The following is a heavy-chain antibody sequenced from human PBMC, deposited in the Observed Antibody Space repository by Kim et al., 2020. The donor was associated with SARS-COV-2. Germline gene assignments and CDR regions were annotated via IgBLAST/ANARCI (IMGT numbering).Heavy chain of an antibody. Sequence: ASVKVSCKAYGYTFNSYGISWVRQAPGQGLEWMGWISTDDADTNYAHNVQGRVTLATDTFTRTVYIEMRSLRSDDTAVYYCARDHGGSEATDTFDHWGQG. D-gene: IGHD2-15*01. CDR3: ARDHGGSEATDTFDH. CDR2: ISTDDADT. CDR1: GYTFNSYG. V-gene: IGHV1-18*01. J-gene: IGHJ4*02.